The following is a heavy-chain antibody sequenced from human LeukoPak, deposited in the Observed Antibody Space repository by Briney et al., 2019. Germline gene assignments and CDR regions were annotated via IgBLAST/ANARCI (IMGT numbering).Heavy chain of an antibody. V-gene: IGHV3-30*18. Sequence: GGSLRLSCAGSGFTFNNYGMHWVRQAPGKGLEWVAVISYDGSNKYYADSVKGRFTISRDDSKNTLYLQMNSLRPEDTAVYYCAKSIYSGGGYTHGSFDYWGQGTLVTVSS. CDR1: GFTFNNYG. J-gene: IGHJ4*02. D-gene: IGHD5-18*01. CDR3: AKSIYSGGGYTHGSFDY. CDR2: ISYDGSNK.